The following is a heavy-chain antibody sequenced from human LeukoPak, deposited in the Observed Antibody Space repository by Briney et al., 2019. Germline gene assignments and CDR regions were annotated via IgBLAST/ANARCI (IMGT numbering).Heavy chain of an antibody. CDR2: INHSGST. CDR3: ARSWGAMVTIRWAYFDY. J-gene: IGHJ4*02. V-gene: IGHV4-34*01. D-gene: IGHD5-18*01. CDR1: GGSFSGYY. Sequence: SETLSLTCAVYGGSFSGYYWSWIRHPPGEGLEWIGEINHSGSTNYNPSLKSRVTISVDTSKTQFSLKLSSVTAADTAVYYCARSWGAMVTIRWAYFDYWGQGTLVTVSS.